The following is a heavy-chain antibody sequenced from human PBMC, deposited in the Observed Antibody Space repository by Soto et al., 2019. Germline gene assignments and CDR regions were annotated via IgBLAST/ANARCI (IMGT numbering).Heavy chain of an antibody. Sequence: ETLSLTCTVSGGSVSSGRYYWSWIRQPPGKGLEWIGYIYYSGLTNYSPSLKSRVAISIDTSKNQFSLILSSVTAADTAVYYCVRTPTSPRRFDSWGQGTLVTVSS. CDR2: IYYSGLT. J-gene: IGHJ5*01. D-gene: IGHD2-15*01. CDR3: VRTPTSPRRFDS. CDR1: GGSVSSGRYY. V-gene: IGHV4-61*01.